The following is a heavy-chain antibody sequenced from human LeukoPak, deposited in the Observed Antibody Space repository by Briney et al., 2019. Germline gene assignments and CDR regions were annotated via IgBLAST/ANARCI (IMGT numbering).Heavy chain of an antibody. J-gene: IGHJ4*02. V-gene: IGHV3-23*01. D-gene: IGHD6-13*01. CDR2: ISGSGGST. Sequence: PGGSLRLSCAASGFTFSSYAMTWVRQAPGKEPEWISAISGSGGSTYYADSVKGRFTISRDNSKNTLYLQMNSLRAEDTAVYYCAKENGELIAAAALDYWGQGTLVTVSS. CDR3: AKENGELIAAAALDY. CDR1: GFTFSSYA.